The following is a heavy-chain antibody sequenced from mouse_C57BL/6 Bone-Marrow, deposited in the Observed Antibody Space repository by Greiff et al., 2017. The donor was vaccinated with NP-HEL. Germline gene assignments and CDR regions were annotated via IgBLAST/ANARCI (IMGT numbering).Heavy chain of an antibody. CDR2: IYPGGGYT. CDR1: GYTFTNYW. J-gene: IGHJ3*01. V-gene: IGHV1-63*01. D-gene: IGHD1-1*01. CDR3: AILRAPAWFAY. Sequence: VKLQESGAELVRPGTSVKMSCKASGYTFTNYWIGWAKQRPGHGLEWIGDIYPGGGYTNYNEKFKGKATLTADKSSSTAYMQFSSLTSEDSAIYYCAILRAPAWFAYWGQGTLVTVSA.